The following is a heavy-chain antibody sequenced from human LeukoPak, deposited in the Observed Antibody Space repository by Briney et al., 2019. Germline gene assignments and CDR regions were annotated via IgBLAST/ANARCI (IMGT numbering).Heavy chain of an antibody. J-gene: IGHJ4*02. Sequence: GGSLRLSCAASGFTFSSYSMNWVRQAPGKGLVWVSRINSDGGSTTYADSVKGRFSISRDNAKNTLYLQMNSLRAEDTAVYYCAKDDYGDKRTNYWGQGTLVTVSS. D-gene: IGHD4-17*01. CDR3: AKDDYGDKRTNY. V-gene: IGHV3-74*01. CDR2: INSDGGST. CDR1: GFTFSSYS.